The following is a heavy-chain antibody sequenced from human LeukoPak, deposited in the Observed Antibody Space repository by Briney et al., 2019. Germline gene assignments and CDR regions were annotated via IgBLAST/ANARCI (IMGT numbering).Heavy chain of an antibody. CDR1: GFPFSTYA. CDR3: AKDVYGDYGGLDY. CDR2: IRGSDGST. Sequence: GGSLRHSCAASGFPFSTYAMSWVRKAPGKGLEWVSSIRGSDGSTYYADSVKGRFAISRDNSKNTLYLQMNSLRAEDTAVYYCAKDVYGDYGGLDYWGQGTLVTVSS. J-gene: IGHJ4*02. D-gene: IGHD4-17*01. V-gene: IGHV3-23*01.